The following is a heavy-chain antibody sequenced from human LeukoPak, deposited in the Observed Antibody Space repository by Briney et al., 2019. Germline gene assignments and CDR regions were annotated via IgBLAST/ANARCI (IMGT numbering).Heavy chain of an antibody. CDR3: ARDPSNTSGRYAYFDY. V-gene: IGHV1-2*02. CDR2: INPNSGGT. D-gene: IGHD6-19*01. J-gene: IGHJ4*02. Sequence: GASVKVSCKASGYTFTGYYIHWVRQAPGQGLEWMGWINPNSGGTNYAQKFQGRVTMTRDTSISTAYMELSTLRSDDTAVYYCARDPSNTSGRYAYFDYWGQGTLVTVSS. CDR1: GYTFTGYY.